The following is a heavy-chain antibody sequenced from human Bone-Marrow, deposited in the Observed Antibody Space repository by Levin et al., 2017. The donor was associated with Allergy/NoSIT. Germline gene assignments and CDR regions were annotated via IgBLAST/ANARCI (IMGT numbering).Heavy chain of an antibody. J-gene: IGHJ5*02. V-gene: IGHV4-39*01. D-gene: IGHD2-21*02. Sequence: SSETLSLTCTVSGDSIRSSGSCWGWIRQSPGKGLEWIGSIDYNDNTYYSPPLKSRVTISVDTSTNHFSLKLSSVTAADTALYYCVRHWNIVTAFSSWGQGILVSVS. CDR1: GDSIRSSGSC. CDR3: VRHWNIVTAFSS. CDR2: IDYNDNT.